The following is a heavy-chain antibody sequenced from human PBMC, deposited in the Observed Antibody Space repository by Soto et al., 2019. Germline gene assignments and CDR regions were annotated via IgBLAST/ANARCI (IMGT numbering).Heavy chain of an antibody. J-gene: IGHJ4*02. V-gene: IGHV1-46*01. Sequence: QVQLVQSGAEVKKPGASVKVSCRASVYTFTSNYIHWVRQAPGQGLEWMGIINPSGGGTSYAQKSQGRVTMTRDTSTSIVYMEMSSLRSEDTAVYYCARQGTSGWPFDYWGQGTLVTVSS. CDR1: VYTFTSNY. D-gene: IGHD6-19*01. CDR3: ARQGTSGWPFDY. CDR2: INPSGGGT.